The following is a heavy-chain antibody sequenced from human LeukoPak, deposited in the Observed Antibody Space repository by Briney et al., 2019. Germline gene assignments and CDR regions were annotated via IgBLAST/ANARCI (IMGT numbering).Heavy chain of an antibody. CDR1: GFTFRTYW. CDR3: ARDTLGEGEDANYAVYYFDY. V-gene: IGHV3-7*01. D-gene: IGHD4/OR15-4a*01. CDR2: IKQDGNEK. J-gene: IGHJ4*02. Sequence: GGSLRLSCAASGFTFRTYWMSWARQAPGKGLEWVANIKQDGNEKYYVDSVKGRFTISRDNAKNSLDLQMNSLRAEDTAVYYCARDTLGEGEDANYAVYYFDYWGQGTPVTVSS.